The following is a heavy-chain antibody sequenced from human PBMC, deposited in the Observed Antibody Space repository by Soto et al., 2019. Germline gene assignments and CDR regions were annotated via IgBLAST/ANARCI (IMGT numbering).Heavy chain of an antibody. CDR1: GYSFTTYG. Sequence: QVQLVQSGGEVKKPGASVKVSCKTSGYSFTTYGISWVRQAPGQGLEWMGWISAYNGNTNYAQKLQDRVTMTTDTSTCTAYMELRSLRSDDTAVYYCAREGPAPYYYYGMDVWGQGTTVTVSS. V-gene: IGHV1-18*01. CDR3: AREGPAPYYYYGMDV. CDR2: ISAYNGNT. J-gene: IGHJ6*02.